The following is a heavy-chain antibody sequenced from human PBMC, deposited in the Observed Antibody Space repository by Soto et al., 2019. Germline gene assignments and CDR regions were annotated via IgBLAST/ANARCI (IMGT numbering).Heavy chain of an antibody. J-gene: IGHJ4*02. V-gene: IGHV1-18*01. CDR3: ARERPYGGNSGLIDY. CDR2: ISAYNGNT. CDR1: GYTYTSYG. D-gene: IGHD4-17*01. Sequence: APVKVSCKASGYTYTSYGLSWARQAPGQGLEWMGWISAYNGNTNYAQKLQGRVTMTTDTSTSTAYMELRSLRSDDAAVYYCARERPYGGNSGLIDYWGQGTMVTVSS.